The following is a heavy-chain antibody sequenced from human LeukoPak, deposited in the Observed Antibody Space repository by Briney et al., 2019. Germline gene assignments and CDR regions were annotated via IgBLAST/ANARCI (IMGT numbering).Heavy chain of an antibody. J-gene: IGHJ3*02. D-gene: IGHD3-3*01. CDR1: GGSISSGDYY. V-gene: IGHV4-30-4*08. CDR2: IFYSGST. Sequence: SETLSLTCTVSGGSISSGDYYWSWIRQPPGKGLEWIGYIFYSGSTYYNPSLKSRVTISVDTSKNQFSLKLSSVTAADTAVYYCASVHSHFGVVGAFDIWGQGTMVTVSS. CDR3: ASVHSHFGVVGAFDI.